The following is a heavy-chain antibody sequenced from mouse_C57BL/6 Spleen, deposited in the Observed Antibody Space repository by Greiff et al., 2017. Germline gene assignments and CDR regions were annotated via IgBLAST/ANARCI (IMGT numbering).Heavy chain of an antibody. V-gene: IGHV1-63*01. CDR1: GYTFTNYW. Sequence: QVQLQQSGAELVRPGTSVKMSCKASGYTFTNYWIGWAKQRPGHGLEWIGVIYPGGGYTNYNEKFKGKATLTADKSSSTAYMQFSSLTSEDSAIYYCARSGSYYSNYGGFYYWGQGTTLTVSS. J-gene: IGHJ2*01. CDR3: ARSGSYYSNYGGFYY. D-gene: IGHD2-5*01. CDR2: IYPGGGYT.